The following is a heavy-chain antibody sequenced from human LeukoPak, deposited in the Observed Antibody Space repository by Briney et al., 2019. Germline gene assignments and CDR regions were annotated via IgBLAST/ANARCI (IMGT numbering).Heavy chain of an antibody. Sequence: GGSLRLSCAASGFTFGDSTMGWVRQAPGKGLAWVSSISGGGSAAYNPDSVEGRFTVSRDNSKNTLYLQISGLRAEDTAIYYCAHVHYGGESGKGAFDHWGQGTLVTVSS. CDR3: AHVHYGGESGKGAFDH. D-gene: IGHD4-23*01. J-gene: IGHJ4*02. CDR1: GFTFGDST. CDR2: ISGGGSAA. V-gene: IGHV3-23*01.